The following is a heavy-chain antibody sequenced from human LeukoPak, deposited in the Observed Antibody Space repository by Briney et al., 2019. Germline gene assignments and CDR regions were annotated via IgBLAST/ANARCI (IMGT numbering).Heavy chain of an antibody. V-gene: IGHV3-23*01. CDR3: VRDRLYCSSTDCSKLDY. CDR1: GFTFNNYA. J-gene: IGHJ4*02. D-gene: IGHD2-2*01. Sequence: PGGSLRLSCAASGFTFNNYAMSWVRQAPGKGLEWVSDIPGSGDITYYADSVKGRFTISRDNSKNTLYLQMNSLRAEDAAIYYCVRDRLYCSSTDCSKLDYWGQGALVTVSS. CDR2: IPGSGDIT.